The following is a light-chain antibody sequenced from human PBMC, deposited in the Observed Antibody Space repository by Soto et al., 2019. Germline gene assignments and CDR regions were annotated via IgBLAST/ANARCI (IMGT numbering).Light chain of an antibody. CDR3: QKYKSAPYT. Sequence: DIQMTQSPSSLSTSIGDRVTITCRASQGISSSIAWYQQKPGKVPSLLIYDASTLQSGVPSRFSGSGSGTDFTLTISSLQPEDVATYYCQKYKSAPYTFGPGTKVDIK. CDR2: DAS. CDR1: QGISSS. V-gene: IGKV1-27*01. J-gene: IGKJ3*01.